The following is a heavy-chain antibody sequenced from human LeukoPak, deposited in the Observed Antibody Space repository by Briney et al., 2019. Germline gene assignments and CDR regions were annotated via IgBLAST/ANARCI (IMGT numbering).Heavy chain of an antibody. J-gene: IGHJ6*03. CDR1: GSSFTNYW. CDR2: IYPGDSDT. Sequence: GASLQISCKGSGSSFTNYWIGWVRQLPGKGLEGMGIIYPGDSDTRYSPSFQGQVTISADKSISTASLQWSSLMASDTAMYYCARARYCSSTSCPSPYYYYYMDVWGKGTTVTVSS. V-gene: IGHV5-51*01. CDR3: ARARYCSSTSCPSPYYYYYMDV. D-gene: IGHD2-2*01.